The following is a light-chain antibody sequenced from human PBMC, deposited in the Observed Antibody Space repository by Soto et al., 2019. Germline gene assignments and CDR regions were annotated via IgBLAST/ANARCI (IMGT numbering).Light chain of an antibody. CDR1: SSNIGSKY. CDR2: RNN. Sequence: QSVLTQPPSPSGTPGQRVTISCSGSSSNIGSKYVYWYQQLPGTAPKLLIYRNNQRPSGVPDRFSGSKSGTSASLAISGLRSEDEADYYCAAWDDSLSGVFGGGTKLTVL. V-gene: IGLV1-47*01. CDR3: AAWDDSLSGV. J-gene: IGLJ3*02.